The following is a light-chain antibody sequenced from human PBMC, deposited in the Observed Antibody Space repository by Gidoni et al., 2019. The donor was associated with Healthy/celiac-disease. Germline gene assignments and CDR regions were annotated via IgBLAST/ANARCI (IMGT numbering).Light chain of an antibody. V-gene: IGKV1-39*01. CDR2: AAS. CDR1: QSISRY. Sequence: DIQMTQSPSSLSASVGDRVTITCRASQSISRYLKWYQQKPGKAPKLLIYAASILQSGVPSRFSGSGSGTDFTLTIGSLQPEDFATYYCQQSYSTPGTFGQGTKVEIK. J-gene: IGKJ1*01. CDR3: QQSYSTPGT.